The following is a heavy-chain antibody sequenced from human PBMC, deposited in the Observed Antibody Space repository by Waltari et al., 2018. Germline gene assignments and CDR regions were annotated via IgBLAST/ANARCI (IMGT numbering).Heavy chain of an antibody. CDR3: ARVVPFDY. CDR1: GFTVSSNY. CDR2: IYSGGTI. D-gene: IGHD3-10*01. J-gene: IGHJ4*02. V-gene: IGHV3-66*01. Sequence: EVQLVESGGGLVQPGGSLRLSCAASGFTVSSNYMSWVRQAPGKGLEWVSVIYSGGTIYYADSVKGRFTISRDNAKNSLYLQMNSLRAEDTAVYYCARVVPFDYWGQGTLVTVSS.